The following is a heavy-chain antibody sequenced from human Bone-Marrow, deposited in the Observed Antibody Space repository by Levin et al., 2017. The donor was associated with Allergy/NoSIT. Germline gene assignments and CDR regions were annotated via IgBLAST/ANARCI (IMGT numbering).Heavy chain of an antibody. CDR1: GLTFITSG. Sequence: ASVKVSCKASGLTFITSGIIWVRQAPGQGLEWMGWISGYSGNTEYAQKFQGRVSMTTDTSTSTAYMELGNLRSDDTAVYYCARVFYFESSGYYYPWGQGTLVTVSS. J-gene: IGHJ5*02. D-gene: IGHD3-22*01. V-gene: IGHV1-18*01. CDR3: ARVFYFESSGYYYP. CDR2: ISGYSGNT.